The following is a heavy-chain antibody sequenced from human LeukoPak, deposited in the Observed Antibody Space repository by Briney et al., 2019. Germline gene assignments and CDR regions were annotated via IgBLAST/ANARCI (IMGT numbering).Heavy chain of an antibody. Sequence: GGSLTLSCAASGFTFSSYWMSWVRQAPGKGLEWVANIKQDGSEKYYVDSVKGRFTISKDNAKNSLYLQMNSLRAEDTAVYYCARVVFPSRVSDYWGQGTLVTVSS. D-gene: IGHD2-21*01. CDR3: ARVVFPSRVSDY. CDR1: GFTFSSYW. V-gene: IGHV3-7*01. J-gene: IGHJ4*02. CDR2: IKQDGSEK.